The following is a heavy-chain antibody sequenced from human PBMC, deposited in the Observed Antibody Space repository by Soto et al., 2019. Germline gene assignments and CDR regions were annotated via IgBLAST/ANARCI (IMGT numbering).Heavy chain of an antibody. CDR1: GGTFSSYA. J-gene: IGHJ4*02. Sequence: SVKVSCKASGGTFSSYAISWVRQAPGQGLEWMGGIIPIFGTANYAQKFQGRVTITADTSTSTAYMELSSLRSDDTAVYYCAREGDMKFHSDSSDEPGYWGQGTLVTVSS. D-gene: IGHD3-22*01. V-gene: IGHV1-69*06. CDR3: AREGDMKFHSDSSDEPGY. CDR2: IIPIFGTA.